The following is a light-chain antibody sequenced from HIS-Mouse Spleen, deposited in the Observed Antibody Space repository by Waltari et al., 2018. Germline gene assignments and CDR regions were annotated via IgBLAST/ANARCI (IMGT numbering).Light chain of an antibody. V-gene: IGKV3-20*01. CDR2: GAS. CDR1: QSVSSSY. J-gene: IGKJ1*01. Sequence: EIVLTQSPGTLSLPPWERATLSCRASQSVSSSYLAWYQQKPGQAPRLLIYGASSRATGIPDRFSGSGSGTDFTLTISRLEPEDFAVYYCQQYGSSPPWPFGQGTKVEIK. CDR3: QQYGSSPPWP.